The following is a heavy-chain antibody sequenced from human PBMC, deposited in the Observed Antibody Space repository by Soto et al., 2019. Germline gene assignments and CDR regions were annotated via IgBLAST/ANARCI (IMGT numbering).Heavy chain of an antibody. V-gene: IGHV4-4*02. D-gene: IGHD2-2*02. CDR2: VHQSGST. CDR3: GRQGSYTTDY. J-gene: IGHJ4*02. CDR1: GGSIRSSDW. Sequence: QMQLQESGPGLVEPSGTLSLTCAVSGGSIRSSDWWSWVRQSPGKGLEWLGEVHQSGSTLYSPSLKSRLTISMDKSKNLFSLKLNSLTAADTAVYYCGRQGSYTTDYWGQGTLVTVSS.